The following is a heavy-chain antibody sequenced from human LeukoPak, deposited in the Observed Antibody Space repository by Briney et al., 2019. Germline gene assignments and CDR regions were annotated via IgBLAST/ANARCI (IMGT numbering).Heavy chain of an antibody. CDR1: GFTVSSNY. CDR3: AKQGGDYYDTTGKGFDY. V-gene: IGHV3-66*04. CDR2: IYSGGST. J-gene: IGHJ4*02. Sequence: PGGSLRLSCAASGFTVSSNYMSWVRQAPGKGLEWVSVIYSGGSTYYADSVKGRFTTSRDNSKNTLYLQMNSLRAEDTAIYYCAKQGGDYYDTTGKGFDYWGLGTLVTVSS. D-gene: IGHD3-22*01.